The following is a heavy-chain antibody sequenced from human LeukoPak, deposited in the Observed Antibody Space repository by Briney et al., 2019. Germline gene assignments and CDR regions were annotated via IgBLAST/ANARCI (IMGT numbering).Heavy chain of an antibody. CDR3: ARGRSTTIFGVVIVTTGYYYGMDV. CDR2: MNPNSGNT. CDR1: GYTFTSYD. Sequence: ASVKVSCKASGYTFTSYDINWVRQATGQGLEWMGWMNPNSGNTGYAQKFQGRVTMTGNTSISTAYMELSSLRSEDTAVYYCARGRSTTIFGVVIVTTGYYYGMDVWGQGTTVTVSS. D-gene: IGHD3-3*01. J-gene: IGHJ6*02. V-gene: IGHV1-8*01.